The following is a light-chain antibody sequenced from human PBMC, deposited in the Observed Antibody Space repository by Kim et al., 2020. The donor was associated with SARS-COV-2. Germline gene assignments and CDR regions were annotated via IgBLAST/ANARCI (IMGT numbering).Light chain of an antibody. V-gene: IGLV6-57*01. Sequence: KTVTISCTRSSGSIASNYVQWYQQRPGSSPTTVIYEDNQRPSEVPDRFSGSIDSSSNSASLTISGLKTEDEADYYCQSYDSSTPVVFGGGTKLTVL. CDR2: EDN. CDR1: SGSIASNY. CDR3: QSYDSSTPVV. J-gene: IGLJ2*01.